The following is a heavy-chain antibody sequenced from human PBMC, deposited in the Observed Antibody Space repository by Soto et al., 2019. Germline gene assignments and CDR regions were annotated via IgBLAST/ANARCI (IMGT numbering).Heavy chain of an antibody. D-gene: IGHD3-10*01. Sequence: QVQLVQSGAEVKKPGSSVKVSCKASGGTFSSYTISWVRQAPGQGLEWMGRIIPILGIANYAQKFQGRVTITADKCTSTAYRGLSRLKSEDTAVYYRARGGKDYGSVSYPSCFGPWGQGTLVTVAS. V-gene: IGHV1-69*02. CDR3: ARGGKDYGSVSYPSCFGP. CDR1: GGTFSSYT. CDR2: IIPILGIA. J-gene: IGHJ5*02.